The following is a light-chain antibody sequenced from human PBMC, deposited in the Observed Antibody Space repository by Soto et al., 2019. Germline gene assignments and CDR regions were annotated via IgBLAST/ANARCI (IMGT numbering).Light chain of an antibody. J-gene: IGKJ3*01. V-gene: IGKV1-39*01. CDR3: QQSYSTPLFT. Sequence: DIQMTQSPSSLSASVGDRVTITCRAGQSISTYLNWYQHKPGKAPKLLIYGASSSQSGVPSRFSGSGSGTDFTLTISSLQPEDFATYYCQQSYSTPLFTFGPGTKVDIK. CDR2: GAS. CDR1: QSISTY.